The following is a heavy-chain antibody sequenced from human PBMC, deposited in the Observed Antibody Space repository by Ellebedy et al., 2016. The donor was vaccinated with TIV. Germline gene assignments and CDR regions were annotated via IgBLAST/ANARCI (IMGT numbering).Heavy chain of an antibody. D-gene: IGHD5-18*01. Sequence: PGGSLRLSCAASGFTFSSYSMNWVRQAPGKGLEWVSYISSSSSTIYYADSVRGRFTISRDNAKNSLYLQMNSLRAEDTAVYYCARDRRGYSYGYELDYWGQGTLVIVSS. CDR3: ARDRRGYSYGYELDY. CDR1: GFTFSSYS. V-gene: IGHV3-48*01. CDR2: ISSSSSTI. J-gene: IGHJ4*02.